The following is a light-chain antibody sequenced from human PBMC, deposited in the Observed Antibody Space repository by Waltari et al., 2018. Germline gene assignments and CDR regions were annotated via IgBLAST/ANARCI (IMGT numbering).Light chain of an antibody. CDR3: SSYRAGYSYV. V-gene: IGLV2-14*03. J-gene: IGLJ1*01. CDR1: NRDVGGYNY. Sequence: QSALTQPASVSGSPGQSITISCTGTNRDVGGYNYVSWYQQHPGKAPQLVIFDVANRPSGISRRVSGSKSDNTAPLNISGLQAEDEADYYCSSYRAGYSYVFGSGTKVTVL. CDR2: DVA.